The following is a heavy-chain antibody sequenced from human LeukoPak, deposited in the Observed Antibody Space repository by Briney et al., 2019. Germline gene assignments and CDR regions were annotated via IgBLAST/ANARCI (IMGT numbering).Heavy chain of an antibody. CDR2: ISYDGSNK. V-gene: IGHV3-30*18. Sequence: PGGPLRLSCAASGFTFSSYGMHWVRQAPGKGLEWVAVISYDGSNKYYADSVKGQFTISRDNSKDTLYLQMNSLRAEDTAVYYCAKTIGSYPPYYFDYWGQGTLVTVSS. CDR1: GFTFSSYG. D-gene: IGHD1-26*01. J-gene: IGHJ4*02. CDR3: AKTIGSYPPYYFDY.